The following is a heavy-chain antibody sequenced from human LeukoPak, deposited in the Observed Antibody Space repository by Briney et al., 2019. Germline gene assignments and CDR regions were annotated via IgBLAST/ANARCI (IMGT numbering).Heavy chain of an antibody. J-gene: IGHJ6*02. CDR3: ARDGGYSGYDLYGMDV. CDR1: GYTFTGYY. CDR2: INPNSGGT. V-gene: IGHV1-2*02. Sequence: ASVKVSCKASGYTFTGYYMHWVRQAPGQGLEWMGWINPNSGGTNYAQKFRGRVTMTRDTSISTAYMELSRLRSDDTAVYYCARDGGYSGYDLYGMDVWGQGTTVTVSS. D-gene: IGHD5-12*01.